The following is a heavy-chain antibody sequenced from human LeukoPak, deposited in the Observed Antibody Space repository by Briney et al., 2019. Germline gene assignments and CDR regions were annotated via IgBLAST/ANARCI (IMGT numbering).Heavy chain of an antibody. CDR1: GYSISSVYY. V-gene: IGHV4-38-2*02. J-gene: IGHJ2*01. Sequence: NPSETLSLTCIVSGYSISSVYYWGWIRQPPGKGLEWIGSIYHSGSSHYNPSLKGRVTILVDMSNNQFSLKLTSVTAADTAVYYCARNYGYNYGGNWYFDLWGRGTLVTVSS. CDR3: ARNYGYNYGGNWYFDL. D-gene: IGHD5-18*01. CDR2: IYHSGSS.